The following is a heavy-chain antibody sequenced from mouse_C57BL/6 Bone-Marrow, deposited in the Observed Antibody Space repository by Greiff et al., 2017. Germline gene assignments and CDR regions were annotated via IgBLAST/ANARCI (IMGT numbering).Heavy chain of an antibody. CDR1: GYTFTSYW. J-gene: IGHJ4*01. Sequence: VQLQQPGAELVKPGASVKMSCKASGYTFTSYWITWVKQRPGQGLEWIGDIYPGSGSTNYNEKFKSKATLTVDTSSSTAYMQLSSLTSEDAAVYYCARRRGKSAMDYWGQGTSVTVSS. V-gene: IGHV1-55*01. CDR2: IYPGSGST. D-gene: IGHD2-1*01. CDR3: ARRRGKSAMDY.